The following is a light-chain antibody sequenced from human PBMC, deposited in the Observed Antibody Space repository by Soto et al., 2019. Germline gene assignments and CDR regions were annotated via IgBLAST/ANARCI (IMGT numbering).Light chain of an antibody. CDR3: HQYNNYST. J-gene: IGKJ2*01. CDR1: QSISRW. Sequence: DIQMTQSPSTLSASVGDRVTITCRASQSISRWVAWYQQKPGKAPKLLIYDASSLESGVPSRFSGSGSGTEFTLTISRLQPDDFATYYCHQYNNYSTFGQGTKMELK. V-gene: IGKV1-5*01. CDR2: DAS.